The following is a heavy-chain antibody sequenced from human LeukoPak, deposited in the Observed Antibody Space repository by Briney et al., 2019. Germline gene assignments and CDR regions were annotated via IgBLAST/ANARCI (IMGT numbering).Heavy chain of an antibody. J-gene: IGHJ4*02. D-gene: IGHD6-19*01. Sequence: GASVTVSFKASGYTFTSYYMHWVRQAPGQGLEWMGIINPSGGSTSYAQRFQGRVTMTRDTSTSTVYMELSSLRSEDTAVYYCARIQGIAVAGLGYWGQGTLVTVSS. V-gene: IGHV1-46*01. CDR3: ARIQGIAVAGLGY. CDR1: GYTFTSYY. CDR2: INPSGGST.